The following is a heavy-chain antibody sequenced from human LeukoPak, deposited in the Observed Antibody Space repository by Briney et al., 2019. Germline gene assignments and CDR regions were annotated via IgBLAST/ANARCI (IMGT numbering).Heavy chain of an antibody. CDR3: ARDQGYATGWSDAFDF. V-gene: IGHV6-1*01. CDR2: TYYRSKWYS. Sequence: SRTLSLTCAISGDSVSSNTAAWNWVRQSPSRGLEWLGRTYYRSKWYSDYAVSVKSRITINPDTSKNQVSLQLNSVTPEDTALYFCARDQGYATGWSDAFDFWGQGTMVTVSS. CDR1: GDSVSSNTAA. D-gene: IGHD6-19*01. J-gene: IGHJ3*01.